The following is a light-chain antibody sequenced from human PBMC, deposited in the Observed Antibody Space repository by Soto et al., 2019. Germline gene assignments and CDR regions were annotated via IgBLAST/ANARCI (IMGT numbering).Light chain of an antibody. V-gene: IGKV4-1*01. J-gene: IGKJ1*01. CDR3: QQYFTSPWT. CDR2: WAS. CDR1: QSILDRSKNKYY. Sequence: DIVMTQSPDSLAVSLGERATFNCKSSQSILDRSKNKYYLAWYQQKSGQPPKLLIYWASLRECGVPGRFTGSGSGTDFTLTISSLQAEDVAVYYCQQYFTSPWTFGQGTKVEI.